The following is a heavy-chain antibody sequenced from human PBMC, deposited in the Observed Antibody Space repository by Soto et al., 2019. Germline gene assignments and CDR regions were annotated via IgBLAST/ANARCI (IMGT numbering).Heavy chain of an antibody. J-gene: IGHJ6*02. CDR2: TYYRSKWYN. V-gene: IGHV6-1*01. D-gene: IGHD2-15*01. Sequence: SQTLSLTCAISGDSGSSNSAAWNWIRQSPSRGLEWLGRTYYRSKWYNDYAVSVKSRITINPDTSKNQFSLQLNSVTPEDTAVYYCARDIVVVVAATRDDDYYYGMDVWGQGTTVTVSS. CDR1: GDSGSSNSAA. CDR3: ARDIVVVVAATRDDDYYYGMDV.